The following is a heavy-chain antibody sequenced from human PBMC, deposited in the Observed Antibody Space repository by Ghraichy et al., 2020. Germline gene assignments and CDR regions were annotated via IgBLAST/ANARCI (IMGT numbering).Heavy chain of an antibody. J-gene: IGHJ4*02. Sequence: SETLPLNCAVSGGSISSGGYSWSWIRQPPGKGLEWVGYISQGGNTYYNPSLQSRVTISVDRSKDQFSLNLSSVTVADTAVYYCARSRLVGAYHFDYWGQGALVTVSS. V-gene: IGHV4-30-2*01. CDR3: ARSRLVGAYHFDY. CDR1: GGSISSGGYS. D-gene: IGHD1-26*01. CDR2: ISQGGNT.